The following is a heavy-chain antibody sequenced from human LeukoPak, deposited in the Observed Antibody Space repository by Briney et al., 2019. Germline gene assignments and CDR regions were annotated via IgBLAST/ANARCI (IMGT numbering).Heavy chain of an antibody. CDR2: ISGSGGST. Sequence: GGSLRLSCAASGFTFSSYAMSWVRQAPGKGLEWVSAISGSGGSTYYADSAKGRFTISRDNSKNTLYLQMNSLRAEDTAVYYCAKDRITMIVVVIYHFDYWGQGTLVTVSS. CDR3: AKDRITMIVVVIYHFDY. J-gene: IGHJ4*02. D-gene: IGHD3-22*01. CDR1: GFTFSSYA. V-gene: IGHV3-23*01.